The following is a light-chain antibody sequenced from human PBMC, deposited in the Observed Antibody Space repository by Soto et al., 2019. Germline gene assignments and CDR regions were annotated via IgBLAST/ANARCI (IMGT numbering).Light chain of an antibody. J-gene: IGKJ4*01. V-gene: IGKV3-20*01. CDR2: GAS. CDR1: QRVSSSY. Sequence: ILLTQAPAVLALPPGERATLYCRASQRVSSSYLAWYQHKRGQAPRLLIHGASSRVTGVPDMFSGSGSGTDFTLTITRLEPEDFAVYYCQQYQSLTFGGGTKGDIK. CDR3: QQYQSLT.